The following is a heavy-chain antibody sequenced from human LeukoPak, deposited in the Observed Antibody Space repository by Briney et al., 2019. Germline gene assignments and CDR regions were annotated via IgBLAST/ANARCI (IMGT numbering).Heavy chain of an antibody. D-gene: IGHD4-17*01. Sequence: SETLSLTCAVSGGSISSSNWWSWVRQPPGKGLEWIGEIYHSGSTNYNPSLKSRVTISVDKSKNQYSLKLSSVNAADTAVYYCARSGTTVTTLGPLPTGFDPWGQGTLVTVSS. CDR2: IYHSGST. CDR3: ARSGTTVTTLGPLPTGFDP. V-gene: IGHV4-4*02. CDR1: GGSISSSNW. J-gene: IGHJ5*02.